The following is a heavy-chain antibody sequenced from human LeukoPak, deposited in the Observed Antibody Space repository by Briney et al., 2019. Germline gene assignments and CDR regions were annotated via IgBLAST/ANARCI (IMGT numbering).Heavy chain of an antibody. V-gene: IGHV4-59*08. CDR1: GGSISSYY. CDR3: ARRHRWDYFDY. CDR2: IYYSGST. D-gene: IGHD6-13*01. J-gene: IGHJ4*02. Sequence: SETLSLTCTVSGGSISSYYWSWIRQPPGKGLEWIGYIYYSGSTNYNPSLKRRVTISVDTSKNQFSLKLSSVTAADTAVYYCARRHRWDYFDYWGQGTLVTVSS.